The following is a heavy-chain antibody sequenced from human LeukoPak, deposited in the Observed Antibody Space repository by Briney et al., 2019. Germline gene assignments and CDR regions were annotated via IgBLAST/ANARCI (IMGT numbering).Heavy chain of an antibody. CDR1: GGSISSYY. CDR3: ARDREYRDGMYV. J-gene: IGHJ6*04. Sequence: SETLSLTCTVSGGSISSYYWSWIRQPPGKGLEWIGYIYYSGSTNYNPSLKSRVTISVDTSKNQFSLKLGSVTAADTAVYYCARDREYRDGMYVWGKGTTVTVSS. CDR2: IYYSGST. V-gene: IGHV4-59*01. D-gene: IGHD3-16*02.